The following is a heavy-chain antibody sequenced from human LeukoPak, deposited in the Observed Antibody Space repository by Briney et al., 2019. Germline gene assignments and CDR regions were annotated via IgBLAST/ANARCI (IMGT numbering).Heavy chain of an antibody. CDR2: MNPNSGNT. Sequence: ASVKVSCKASGYTFTSYDINWVRQATGQGLEWMGWMNPNSGNTGYAQKSQGRVTMTRNTSISTAYMELSSLRSEDTAVYYCARVGRHRAAALYYFDYWGQGTLVTVSS. CDR1: GYTFTSYD. CDR3: ARVGRHRAAALYYFDY. D-gene: IGHD6-13*01. V-gene: IGHV1-8*01. J-gene: IGHJ4*02.